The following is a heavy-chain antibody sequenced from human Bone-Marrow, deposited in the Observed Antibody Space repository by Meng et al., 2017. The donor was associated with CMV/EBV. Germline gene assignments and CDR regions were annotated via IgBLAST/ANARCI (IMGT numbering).Heavy chain of an antibody. CDR3: AKDTIPKYFYESSGYYLGWGFDN. CDR1: GGTFSSYA. V-gene: IGHV1-69*05. CDR2: IIPIFGTA. J-gene: IGHJ3*02. Sequence: SVKVSCKASGGTFSSYAISWVRQAPGQGLEWMGGIIPIFGTANYAQKFQGRVTITTDESTSTAYMELSSLRSEDTGVFYCAKDTIPKYFYESSGYYLGWGFDNWGQGAMVTVSS. D-gene: IGHD3-22*01.